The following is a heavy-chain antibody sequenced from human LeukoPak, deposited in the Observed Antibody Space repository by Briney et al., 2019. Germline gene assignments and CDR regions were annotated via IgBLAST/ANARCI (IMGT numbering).Heavy chain of an antibody. CDR3: AREKSSGGDFYGMDD. CDR1: GFTVSSNY. D-gene: IGHD2-15*01. V-gene: IGHV3-53*01. CDR2: VYSGGST. J-gene: IGHJ6*02. Sequence: SGGSLRLSCTASGFTVSSNYMSWVRQAPGKGLEWVSIVYSGGSTYYADSVKGRFTVSRDNSKNTLDLQMNSLRAKDTAVYYCAREKSSGGDFYGMDDWGQGTTVTVSS.